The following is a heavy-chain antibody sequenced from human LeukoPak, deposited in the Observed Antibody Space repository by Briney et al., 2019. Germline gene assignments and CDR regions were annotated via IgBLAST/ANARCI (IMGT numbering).Heavy chain of an antibody. CDR1: GYNFTNYW. D-gene: IGHD6-6*01. V-gene: IGHV5-10-1*01. CDR2: IDPSDSYN. J-gene: IGHJ4*02. CDR3: ARAYSRSRFDY. Sequence: VSLKISCKGSGYNFTNYWISWVRQMPGKGLEWMGTIDPSDSYNNYSPSFQGHVTISADKSISTAYLQWSSLKASDTAMYYCARAYSRSRFDYWGQGTLVTVSS.